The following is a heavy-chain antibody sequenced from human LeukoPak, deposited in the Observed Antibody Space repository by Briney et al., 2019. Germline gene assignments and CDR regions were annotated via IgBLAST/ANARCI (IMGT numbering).Heavy chain of an antibody. CDR3: AGLYYYDSSGYFYYFDY. Sequence: PSETLSLTCTVSGGSISSGGYYWSWIRQHPGKGLEWIGYIYYSGSTYYNPSLKSRVTISVDTSKNQFSLKLSSVTAADTAVYYCAGLYYYDSSGYFYYFDYWGQGTLVTVSP. J-gene: IGHJ4*02. V-gene: IGHV4-31*03. D-gene: IGHD3-22*01. CDR2: IYYSGST. CDR1: GGSISSGGYY.